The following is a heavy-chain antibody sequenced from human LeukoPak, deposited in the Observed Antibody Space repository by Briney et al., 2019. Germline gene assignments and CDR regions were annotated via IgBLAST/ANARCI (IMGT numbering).Heavy chain of an antibody. CDR3: AVAAEDLPDY. Sequence: SETLSLTCTVSGGSISSGDYYWSWIRQPPGKGLEWIGYIYYSGSTYYNPSLRSRVTISVDTSKNQFSLKLSSVTAADTAVYYCAVAAEDLPDYWGQGTLVTVSS. D-gene: IGHD2-15*01. CDR1: GGSISSGDYY. V-gene: IGHV4-30-4*01. CDR2: IYYSGST. J-gene: IGHJ4*02.